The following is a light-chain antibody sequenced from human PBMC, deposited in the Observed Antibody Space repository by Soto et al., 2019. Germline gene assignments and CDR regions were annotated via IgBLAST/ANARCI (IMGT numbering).Light chain of an antibody. Sequence: DIQMTQSPSTLSAAVGDRVTITCRASQSVSSWLAWYQQKPGKAPKVLIYKTSSLESGVPSRFSGSGSGTDFTLTISSLQPDDFATYYCQQYNSYPWTFGQGTKVEIK. CDR1: QSVSSW. J-gene: IGKJ1*01. CDR2: KTS. CDR3: QQYNSYPWT. V-gene: IGKV1-5*03.